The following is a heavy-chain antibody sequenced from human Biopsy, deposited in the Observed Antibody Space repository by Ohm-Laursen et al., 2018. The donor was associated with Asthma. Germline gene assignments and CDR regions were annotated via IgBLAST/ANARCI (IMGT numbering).Heavy chain of an antibody. V-gene: IGHV4-31*03. CDR1: YGSITSGGYY. CDR2: IYYSGST. J-gene: IGHJ4*02. Sequence: LSLTCTVSYGSITSGGYYWTWIRQHPGKGLEWIGFIYYSGSTYYNPSLKSRVSISIDTSKNQFSLKLSSVTAADTAVYYCARGDSSGWSHYYFDYWGQGTLVTVSS. CDR3: ARGDSSGWSHYYFDY. D-gene: IGHD6-19*01.